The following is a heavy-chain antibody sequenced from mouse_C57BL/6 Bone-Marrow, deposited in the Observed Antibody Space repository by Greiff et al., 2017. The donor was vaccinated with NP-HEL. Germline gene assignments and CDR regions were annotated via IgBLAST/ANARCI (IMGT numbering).Heavy chain of an antibody. D-gene: IGHD2-2*01. CDR2: ISYDGSN. CDR3: ARWDLLWLRNWYFDV. J-gene: IGHJ1*03. Sequence: EVKLQESGPGLVKPSQSLSLTCSVTGYSITSGYYWNWIRQFPGNKLEWMGYISYDGSNNYNPSFKNRISITRDTSKNQFFLKLNSVTTEDTATYYCARWDLLWLRNWYFDVWGTGTTVTVSS. V-gene: IGHV3-6*01. CDR1: GYSITSGYY.